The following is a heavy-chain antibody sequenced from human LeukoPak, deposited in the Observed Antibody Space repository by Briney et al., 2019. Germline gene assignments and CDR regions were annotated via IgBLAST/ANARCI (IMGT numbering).Heavy chain of an antibody. V-gene: IGHV3-21*01. CDR2: ISSSTTFM. Sequence: GGSLRLSCEASGFAFNSHSIYWVRQAPGKGLEWVASISSSTTFMYYADSVKGRFTVARDNSKNSLFLLMARLTAEDTGTYYCATQYYDYVWGTNPPDYWGQGTLVTVSS. CDR3: ATQYYDYVWGTNPPDY. J-gene: IGHJ4*02. D-gene: IGHD3-16*01. CDR1: GFAFNSHS.